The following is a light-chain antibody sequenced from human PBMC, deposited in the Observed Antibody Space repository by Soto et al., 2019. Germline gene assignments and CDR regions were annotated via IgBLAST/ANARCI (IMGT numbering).Light chain of an antibody. J-gene: IGKJ1*01. Sequence: DIQMTQSPSSLPASVGDRVTITCRASQSISSYLNWYQQKPGKAPKVLIYAATRLQSGVPSRFSGSGSGTDFTLTISSLQPEDFATYYCQQSYSMPLAFGQGTKVDI. CDR1: QSISSY. CDR2: AAT. V-gene: IGKV1-39*01. CDR3: QQSYSMPLA.